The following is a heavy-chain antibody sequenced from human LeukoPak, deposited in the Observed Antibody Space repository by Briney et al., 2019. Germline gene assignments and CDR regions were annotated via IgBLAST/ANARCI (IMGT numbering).Heavy chain of an antibody. CDR3: AGGDDFWSGFYDAFDI. D-gene: IGHD3-3*01. V-gene: IGHV1-2*02. CDR2: INPNSGGT. Sequence: ASVKVSCKASGYTFTGYYMHWVRQAPGQGLEWMGWINPNSGGTNYAQKFQGRVTMTRDTSISTAYMELSRLRSDDTAVYYCAGGDDFWSGFYDAFDIWGQGTMVTVSS. J-gene: IGHJ3*02. CDR1: GYTFTGYY.